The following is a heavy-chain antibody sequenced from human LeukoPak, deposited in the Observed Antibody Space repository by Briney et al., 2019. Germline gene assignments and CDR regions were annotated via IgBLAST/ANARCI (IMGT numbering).Heavy chain of an antibody. Sequence: GRSLRLSCAASGFMFDTYIKTWVRQAPGKGLEWISYINSINAVYYTDSVQGRFNISRDNAKNSLYLQMNSLRVEDTAMYYCARVSARGYDYWGRGTLVTVSS. D-gene: IGHD5-18*01. CDR3: ARVSARGYDY. CDR1: GFMFDTYI. J-gene: IGHJ4*02. CDR2: INSINAV. V-gene: IGHV3-48*01.